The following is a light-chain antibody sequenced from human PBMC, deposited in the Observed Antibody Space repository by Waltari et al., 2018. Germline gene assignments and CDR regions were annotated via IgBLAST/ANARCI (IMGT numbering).Light chain of an antibody. CDR1: TGTVTSGHY. CDR2: DTT. V-gene: IGLV7-46*01. Sequence: QAVVTQEPSLTVSPGGTVTLTCGSSTGTVTSGHYPYWFQQKPGQAPRTLIYDTTAKPSWTPARFSGSLLGGKAALTLSGAQPEDEAEYYCLLSYTGFGAVFGGGTQLTVL. J-gene: IGLJ7*01. CDR3: LLSYTGFGAV.